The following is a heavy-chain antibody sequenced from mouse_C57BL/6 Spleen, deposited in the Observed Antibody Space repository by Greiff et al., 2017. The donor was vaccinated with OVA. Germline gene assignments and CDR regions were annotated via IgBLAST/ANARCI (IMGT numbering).Heavy chain of an antibody. CDR2: INPNNGGT. J-gene: IGHJ2*01. V-gene: IGHV1-26*01. CDR1: GYTFTDYY. CDR3: ARLDYYGSPYFDY. D-gene: IGHD1-1*01. Sequence: EVKLQQSGPELVKPGASVKISCKASGYTFTDYYMNWVKQSHGKSLEWIGDINPNNGGTSYNQKFKGKATLTVDKSSSTAYMELRSLTSEDSAVYYCARLDYYGSPYFDYWGQGTTLTVSS.